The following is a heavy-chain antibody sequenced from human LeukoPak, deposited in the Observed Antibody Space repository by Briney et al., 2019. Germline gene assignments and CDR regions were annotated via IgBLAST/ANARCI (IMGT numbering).Heavy chain of an antibody. D-gene: IGHD2-15*01. CDR3: ARVDCSGGSCPYYYYGMDV. J-gene: IGHJ6*02. Sequence: PGGSLRLSCAASGFTFSDYYMSWIRQAPGKGLEWVSYISSSGSTIYYADSVRGRFTISRDNAKNSPYLQMNSLRAEDTAVYYCARVDCSGGSCPYYYYGMDVWGQGTTVTVSS. CDR2: ISSSGSTI. V-gene: IGHV3-11*01. CDR1: GFTFSDYY.